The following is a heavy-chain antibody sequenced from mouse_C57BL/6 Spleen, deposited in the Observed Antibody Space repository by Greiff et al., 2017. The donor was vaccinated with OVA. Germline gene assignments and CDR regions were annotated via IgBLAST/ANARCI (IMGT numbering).Heavy chain of an antibody. CDR1: GFTFSSYA. Sequence: EVKVVESGEGLVKPGGSLKLSCAASGFTFSSYAMSWVRQTPEKRLEWVAYISSGGDYIYYADTVKGRFTISRDNARNTLYLQMSSLKSEDTAMYYCTRASGGIYAMDYWGQGTSVTVSS. CDR2: ISSGGDYI. J-gene: IGHJ4*01. D-gene: IGHD3-2*02. CDR3: TRASGGIYAMDY. V-gene: IGHV5-9-1*02.